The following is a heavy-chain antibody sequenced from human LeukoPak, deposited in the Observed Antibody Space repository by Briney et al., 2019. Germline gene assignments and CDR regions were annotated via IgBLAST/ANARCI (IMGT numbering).Heavy chain of an antibody. CDR1: GDSVSSNSAA. Sequence: SQTLSHTCAVSGDSVSSNSAAWTWIRQSPSRGLEWLGRTYYRSTWYNDYAVSVKSRITINSDTSKNQFSLQLNSVTPEDAAVYYCARGTGTFDYWGQGTLVTVSS. D-gene: IGHD3-10*01. V-gene: IGHV6-1*01. J-gene: IGHJ4*02. CDR2: TYYRSTWYN. CDR3: ARGTGTFDY.